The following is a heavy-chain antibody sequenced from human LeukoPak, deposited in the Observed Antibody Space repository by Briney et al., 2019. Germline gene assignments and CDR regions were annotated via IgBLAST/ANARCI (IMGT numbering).Heavy chain of an antibody. Sequence: GGSLRLSCAASGFTFSSYAMSWVRQAPGKGLEWVSAVSGGGGSTDYADSVKGRFTISRDNSKNTVYLQMTSLRAEDTAVYYCAKASSNEYGPNYYYGMDVWGQGTTVTVSS. D-gene: IGHD1-1*01. CDR3: AKASSNEYGPNYYYGMDV. J-gene: IGHJ6*02. V-gene: IGHV3-23*01. CDR2: VSGGGGST. CDR1: GFTFSSYA.